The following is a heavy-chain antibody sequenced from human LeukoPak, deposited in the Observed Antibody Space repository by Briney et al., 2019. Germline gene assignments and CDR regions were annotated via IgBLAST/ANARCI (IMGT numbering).Heavy chain of an antibody. D-gene: IGHD3-9*01. Sequence: ASVKVSCKTSGYTFTNNGISWVRQAPGQGPEWMGWISTSNGNTNYAQKFQGRLTMTTDTSTSTAYMELRSLRSDDTAVYYCARDSLYDILTGPPCGLDYWGQGTLVTVSS. V-gene: IGHV1-18*01. CDR1: GYTFTNNG. CDR2: ISTSNGNT. J-gene: IGHJ4*02. CDR3: ARDSLYDILTGPPCGLDY.